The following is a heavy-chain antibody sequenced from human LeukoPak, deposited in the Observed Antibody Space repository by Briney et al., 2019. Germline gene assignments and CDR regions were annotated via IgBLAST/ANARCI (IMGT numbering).Heavy chain of an antibody. CDR1: GGSFSGYY. J-gene: IGHJ4*02. CDR3: ARPSYSSSTFDY. V-gene: IGHV4-34*01. Sequence: SESLSLTCAVYGGSFSGYYWSWIRQPPGKGLEWIGEINHSGSTNYNPSLKSRVTISVDTSKNQFSLKLSSVTAADTAVYYCARPSYSSSTFDYWGQGTLVTVSS. CDR2: INHSGST. D-gene: IGHD6-6*01.